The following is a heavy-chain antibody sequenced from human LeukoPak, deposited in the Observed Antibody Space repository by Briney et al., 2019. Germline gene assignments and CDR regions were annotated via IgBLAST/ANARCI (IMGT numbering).Heavy chain of an antibody. Sequence: ASVKVSCKASGYTSTSYDINWVRQATGQGLEWMGWMNPNSGNTGYAQKFQGRVTMTRSTSISTAYMELSSLRSEDTAVYFCATGKGVGATNYFDYWGQGTLVTVSS. V-gene: IGHV1-8*01. D-gene: IGHD1-26*01. CDR1: GYTSTSYD. J-gene: IGHJ4*02. CDR2: MNPNSGNT. CDR3: ATGKGVGATNYFDY.